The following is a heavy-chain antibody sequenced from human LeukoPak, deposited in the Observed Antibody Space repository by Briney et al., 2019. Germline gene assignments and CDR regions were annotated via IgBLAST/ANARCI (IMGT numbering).Heavy chain of an antibody. CDR2: IYHSGST. J-gene: IGHJ4*02. V-gene: IGHV4-30-2*01. D-gene: IGHD2-15*01. CDR3: ARQRMGHLDY. Sequence: SETLSLTCAVSGGSISSGGYSWSWIRQPPGKGLEWIGYIYHSGSTYYNPSLKSRVTISVDRSKNQFSLKLSSVTAADTAVYYCARQRMGHLDYWGQGTLVTVSS. CDR1: GGSISSGGYS.